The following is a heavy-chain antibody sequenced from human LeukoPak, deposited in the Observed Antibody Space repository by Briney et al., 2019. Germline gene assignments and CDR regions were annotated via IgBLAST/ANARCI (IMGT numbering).Heavy chain of an antibody. CDR3: ARDQLDYYGSGISD. V-gene: IGHV1-18*01. J-gene: IGHJ4*02. CDR2: ISAYNGNT. D-gene: IGHD3-10*01. Sequence: ASVKVSCKASGYTFTSYGISWVRQAPGQGLEWTGWISAYNGNTNYAQKLQGRVTMTTDTSTSTAYMELRSLRSDDTAVYYCARDQLDYYGSGISDWGQGTLVTVSS. CDR1: GYTFTSYG.